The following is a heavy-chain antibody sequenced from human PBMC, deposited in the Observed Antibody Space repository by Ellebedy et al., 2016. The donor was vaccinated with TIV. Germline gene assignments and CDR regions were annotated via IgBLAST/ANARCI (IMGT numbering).Heavy chain of an antibody. Sequence: PGGSLRLSCAASGFTFSSYAMSWVRQTPGKGLEWVSRINSDGRTINYADSVRGRFTISRDNAKNTVFLEMNSLRVDDTAVYYCARQFDQPARWGQGTLVTVSS. J-gene: IGHJ4*02. D-gene: IGHD3-9*01. CDR1: GFTFSSYA. V-gene: IGHV3-74*01. CDR3: ARQFDQPAR. CDR2: INSDGRTI.